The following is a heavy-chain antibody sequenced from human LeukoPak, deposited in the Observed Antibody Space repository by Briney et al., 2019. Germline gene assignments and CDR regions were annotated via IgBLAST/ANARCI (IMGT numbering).Heavy chain of an antibody. CDR2: ISYDGSNK. CDR1: GFTFSSYA. CDR3: ARDLGTGVIVVGSFDY. Sequence: PGGSLRLSCAASGFTFSSYAMHRVRQAPGKGLEWVAVISYDGSNKYYADSVKGRFTISRDNSKNTLYLQMNSLRAEDTAVYYCARDLGTGVIVVGSFDYWGQGTLVTVSS. D-gene: IGHD3-22*01. V-gene: IGHV3-30-3*01. J-gene: IGHJ4*02.